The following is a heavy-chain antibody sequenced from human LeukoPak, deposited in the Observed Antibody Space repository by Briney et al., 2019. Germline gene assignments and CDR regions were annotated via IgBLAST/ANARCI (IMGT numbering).Heavy chain of an antibody. CDR1: GFTFSSYA. CDR3: AKVRRRDSKSPGDARVDY. Sequence: GGSLGLSCAASGFTFSSYAMSWVRQAPGKGLEWVSGVSGSGGNTDYSDSVRGRFTISRDNSDNTLYLQMNSLRAEDTALYYCAKVRRRDSKSPGDARVDYWGQGTLVTVSS. V-gene: IGHV3-23*01. J-gene: IGHJ4*02. CDR2: VSGSGGNT. D-gene: IGHD3-3*01.